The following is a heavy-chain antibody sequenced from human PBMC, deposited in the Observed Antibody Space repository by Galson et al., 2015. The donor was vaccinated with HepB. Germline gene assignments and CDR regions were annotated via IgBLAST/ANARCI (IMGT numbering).Heavy chain of an antibody. CDR1: GGTFSSYA. Sequence: SVKVSCKASGGTFSSYAISWVRQAPGQGLEWMGGIIPIFGTANYAQKFQGRVTITADESTSTAYMELSSLRSEDTAVYYCARDPPPHWGSPLSFDYWGQGTLVTVSS. CDR2: IIPIFGTA. V-gene: IGHV1-69*13. D-gene: IGHD7-27*01. J-gene: IGHJ4*02. CDR3: ARDPPPHWGSPLSFDY.